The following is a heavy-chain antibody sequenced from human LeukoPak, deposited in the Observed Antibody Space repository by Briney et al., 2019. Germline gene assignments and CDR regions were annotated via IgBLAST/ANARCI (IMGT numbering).Heavy chain of an antibody. D-gene: IGHD3-3*01. CDR1: GFSLSTRGVG. J-gene: IGHJ4*02. Sequence: SGPTLVKPTQTLTLTCTFSGFSLSTRGVGVGWIRQPPGKALEWLALIYWNDDKRYRPSLKSRLTITKDTSKNQVVLTMTNMDPVDTATYYCAHSDLGYDFWSGYYDYWGQGTLVTLSS. CDR3: AHSDLGYDFWSGYYDY. V-gene: IGHV2-5*01. CDR2: IYWNDDK.